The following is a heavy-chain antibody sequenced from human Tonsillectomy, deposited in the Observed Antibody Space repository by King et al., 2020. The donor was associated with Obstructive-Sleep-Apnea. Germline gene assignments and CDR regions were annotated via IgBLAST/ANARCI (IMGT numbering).Heavy chain of an antibody. CDR2: MYYSGNT. J-gene: IGHJ4*02. V-gene: IGHV4-59*08. CDR3: ARHRGVEDYGDYGDYFDY. CDR1: GGSISNYY. D-gene: IGHD4-17*01. Sequence: VQLQESGPGLVKPSETLSLTCTVSGGSISNYYWSWIRQPPGKGLEWIGYMYYSGNTNFNPSLKGRVTISADTSKIQFSLRLSSVTAADTAVYYCARHRGVEDYGDYGDYFDYWGKGTLVTVSS.